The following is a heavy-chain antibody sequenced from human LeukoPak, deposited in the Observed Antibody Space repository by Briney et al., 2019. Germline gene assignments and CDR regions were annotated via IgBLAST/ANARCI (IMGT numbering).Heavy chain of an antibody. Sequence: SETLSLTCTVSGGSISSYYWSWIRQPAGKGLEWIGRIYTSGSTNYNPSLKSRVTISVDKSKNQFSLKLSSVTAADTAVYYCARGQNYMVRGVNAAFDIWSQGTMVTVSS. CDR1: GGSISSYY. CDR3: ARGQNYMVRGVNAAFDI. CDR2: IYTSGST. D-gene: IGHD3-10*01. J-gene: IGHJ3*02. V-gene: IGHV4-4*07.